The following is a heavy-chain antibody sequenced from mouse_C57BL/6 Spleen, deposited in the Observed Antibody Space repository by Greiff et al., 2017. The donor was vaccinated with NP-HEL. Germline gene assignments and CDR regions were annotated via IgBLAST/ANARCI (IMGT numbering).Heavy chain of an antibody. D-gene: IGHD3-2*02. J-gene: IGHJ3*01. CDR3: ARRGSSAAFAY. V-gene: IGHV1-26*01. CDR1: GYTFTDYY. CDR2: INPNNGGT. Sequence: EVQLQQSGPELVKPGASVKISCKASGYTFTDYYMNWVKQSHGKSLEWIGDINPNNGGTSYNQKFKGKATLTVDKSSSTAYMELRSLTSEDSAVYYCARRGSSAAFAYWGQGTLVTVSA.